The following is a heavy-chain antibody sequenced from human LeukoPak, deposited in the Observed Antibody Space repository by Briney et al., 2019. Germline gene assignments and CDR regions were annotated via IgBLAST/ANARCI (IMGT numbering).Heavy chain of an antibody. J-gene: IGHJ6*03. V-gene: IGHV4-4*07. CDR2: IYTSGST. Sequence: KPSETLSLTCTVFGGSISSYYWSWIRQPAGKGLEWIGRIYTSGSTNYNPSLRSRVTISVDKSKNQFSLKLSSVTAADTAVYYCPRDLEYSSSVRRYYYYYMDVWGKGTTVTVSS. D-gene: IGHD6-6*01. CDR3: PRDLEYSSSVRRYYYYYMDV. CDR1: GGSISSYY.